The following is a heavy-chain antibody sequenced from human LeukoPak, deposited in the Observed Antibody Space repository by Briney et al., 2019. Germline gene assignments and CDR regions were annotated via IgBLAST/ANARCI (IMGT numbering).Heavy chain of an antibody. CDR3: AKFPLIGGRGVITLDGDY. V-gene: IGHV3-23*01. D-gene: IGHD3-10*01. Sequence: GGSLRLSCAASGFTFSSYAMSWVRQAPGKGLEWVSAISGSGGSTYYADSVKGRFTISRDNSKNTLYLQMNSLRAEDTAVYYCAKFPLIGGRGVITLDGDYWGQGTLVTVSS. CDR2: ISGSGGST. J-gene: IGHJ4*02. CDR1: GFTFSSYA.